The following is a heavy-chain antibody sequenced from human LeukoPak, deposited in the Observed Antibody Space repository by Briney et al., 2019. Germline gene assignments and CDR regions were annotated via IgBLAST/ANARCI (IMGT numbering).Heavy chain of an antibody. J-gene: IGHJ6*04. Sequence: SQTLSLTCTVSGGSISSGSYYWNWIRQPAGKGLEWIGLIYTSGSTNYNPSLKSRVTISVDTSKNQISLKLSSVTAADTAVYYCASSEGVWGKGTTVTVSS. V-gene: IGHV4-61*02. CDR3: ASSEGV. CDR2: IYTSGST. CDR1: GGSISSGSYY.